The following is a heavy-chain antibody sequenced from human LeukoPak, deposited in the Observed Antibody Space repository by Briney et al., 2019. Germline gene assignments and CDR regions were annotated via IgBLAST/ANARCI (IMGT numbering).Heavy chain of an antibody. V-gene: IGHV1-46*01. CDR2: INPSGGST. CDR3: ARDLKDQFDY. Sequence: ASVKVSCKASGFTFTSSAMHWVRQAPGQGLEWMGIINPSGGSTSYAQKFQGRVTMTRDTSTSTVYMELSSLRSEDTAVYYCARDLKDQFDYWGQGTLVTVSS. J-gene: IGHJ4*02. CDR1: GFTFTSSA. D-gene: IGHD2-2*01.